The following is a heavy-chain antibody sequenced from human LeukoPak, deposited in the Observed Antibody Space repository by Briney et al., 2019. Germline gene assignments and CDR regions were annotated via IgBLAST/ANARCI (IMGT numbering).Heavy chain of an antibody. Sequence: ASVKVSCKASGGTFSSYAISWVRQAPGQGLEWMGGIIPIFGTANYAQKFQGRVTITADESTSTAYMELSSLRSEDTAVYYCAKDLAMYSYVHYFDSWGQGALVTVSS. CDR3: AKDLAMYSYVHYFDS. CDR2: IIPIFGTA. J-gene: IGHJ4*02. V-gene: IGHV1-69*01. D-gene: IGHD5-18*01. CDR1: GGTFSSYA.